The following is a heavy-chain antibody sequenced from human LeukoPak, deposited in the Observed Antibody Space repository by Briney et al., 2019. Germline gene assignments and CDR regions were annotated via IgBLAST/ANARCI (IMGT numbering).Heavy chain of an antibody. V-gene: IGHV3-7*01. J-gene: IGHJ4*02. Sequence: QPGGSLRLSCAASGFTFSGYSMSWVRQAPGKGLEWVANIKQDGSEKYCVDSVKGRFTISRDNAKNSLYLQTNSLRAEDTAVYYCARVFLAAGDYWGQGTLVTASS. CDR3: ARVFLAAGDY. CDR2: IKQDGSEK. D-gene: IGHD2-15*01. CDR1: GFTFSGYS.